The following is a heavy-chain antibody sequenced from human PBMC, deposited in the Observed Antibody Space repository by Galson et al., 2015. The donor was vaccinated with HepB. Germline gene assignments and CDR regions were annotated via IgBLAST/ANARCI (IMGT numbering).Heavy chain of an antibody. V-gene: IGHV3-64D*06. D-gene: IGHD3-22*01. CDR2: ISSNGGST. CDR3: VKGDSGGYLDY. J-gene: IGHJ4*02. Sequence: SLRLSCAASGFTFSSYAMHWVRQAPGKGLEYVSAISSNGGSTYYADSVKGRFTISRDNSKNTLYLQMSSLRAEDTAVYYCVKGDSGGYLDYWGQGTLVTVSS. CDR1: GFTFSSYA.